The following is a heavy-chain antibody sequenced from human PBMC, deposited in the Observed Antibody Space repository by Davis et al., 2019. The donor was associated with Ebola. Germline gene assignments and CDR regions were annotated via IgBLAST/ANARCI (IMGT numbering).Heavy chain of an antibody. CDR3: ARDHYYYDSSGYYYGFGWFDP. CDR1: GYTFTSYY. J-gene: IGHJ5*02. D-gene: IGHD3-22*01. Sequence: ASVKVSCKASGYTFTSYYMHWVRQAPGQGLEWMGIINPSGGSTSYAQKFQGRVTMTRDTSTSPVYMELSSMRSEDTAVYYCARDHYYYDSSGYYYGFGWFDPWGQGTLVTVSS. CDR2: INPSGGST. V-gene: IGHV1-46*01.